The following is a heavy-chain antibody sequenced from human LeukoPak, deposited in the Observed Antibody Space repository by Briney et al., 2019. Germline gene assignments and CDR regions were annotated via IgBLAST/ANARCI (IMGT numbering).Heavy chain of an antibody. D-gene: IGHD3-3*01. J-gene: IGHJ4*02. Sequence: GGSLRLSCAASGFTFSSYGMHWVRQAPGRGLEWVAFIRYDGSNKYYADSVKGRFTISRDNSKHTLYLQMKRLRAEDTDVYYCANFGGDLWSGYWYYFDYWGEGTLVTVSS. CDR1: GFTFSSYG. CDR2: IRYDGSNK. V-gene: IGHV3-30*02. CDR3: ANFGGDLWSGYWYYFDY.